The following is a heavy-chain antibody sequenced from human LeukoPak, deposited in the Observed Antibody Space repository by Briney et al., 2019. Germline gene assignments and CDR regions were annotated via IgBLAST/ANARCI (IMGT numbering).Heavy chain of an antibody. D-gene: IGHD3-3*01. CDR3: ARARSPDYDFWSGYPAVLSAFDI. CDR1: GFTFSSYW. CDR2: IWYDGSNK. V-gene: IGHV3-33*08. J-gene: IGHJ3*02. Sequence: GGSLRLSCAASGFTFSSYWMSWVRQAPGKGLEWVAVIWYDGSNKYYADSVKGRFTISRDNSKNTLYLQMNSLRAEDTAVYYCARARSPDYDFWSGYPAVLSAFDIWGQGTMVTVSS.